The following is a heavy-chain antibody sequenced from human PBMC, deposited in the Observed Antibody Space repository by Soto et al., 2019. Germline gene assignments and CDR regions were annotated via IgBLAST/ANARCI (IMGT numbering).Heavy chain of an antibody. Sequence: ASVKVSCKASGYTFTGYYMHWVRQAPGQGLEWMGWINPNSGGTNYAQKFQGWVTMTRDTSISTAYMELSRLRSDDTAVYYCARGPNSTVTISNYRFDHWGQGTLVTVSS. J-gene: IGHJ5*02. CDR1: GYTFTGYY. D-gene: IGHD4-17*01. CDR3: ARGPNSTVTISNYRFDH. V-gene: IGHV1-2*04. CDR2: INPNSGGT.